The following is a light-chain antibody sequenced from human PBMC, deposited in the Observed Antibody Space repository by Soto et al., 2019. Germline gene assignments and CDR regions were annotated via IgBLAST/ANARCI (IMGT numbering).Light chain of an antibody. CDR3: QQYGGMWT. Sequence: IAMSQSPATLSVSKGERATLSCRASQSVSSNLAWYQQRPGQAPRLLIFGASTRPTGIPARFSGSGSGTDFTLTISSLQSEDFAVYYCQQYGGMWTFGQGSNVDIK. J-gene: IGKJ1*01. V-gene: IGKV3-15*01. CDR1: QSVSSN. CDR2: GAS.